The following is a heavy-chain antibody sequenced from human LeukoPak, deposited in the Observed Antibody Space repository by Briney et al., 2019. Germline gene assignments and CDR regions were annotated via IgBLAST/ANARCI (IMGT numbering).Heavy chain of an antibody. CDR2: IYYSGNT. D-gene: IGHD5/OR15-5a*01. CDR1: GASISSDDYF. CDR3: ARTRGRVSKTDFDS. Sequence: PSETLSLTCTVSGASISSDDYFWGWIRQPPGKGLEWIATIYYSGNTYYNPSLRSRVTISADSSKNQFSLRLRSVTAADAAVYFCARTRGRVSKTDFDSWGQGTLVTVSS. V-gene: IGHV4-39*07. J-gene: IGHJ4*02.